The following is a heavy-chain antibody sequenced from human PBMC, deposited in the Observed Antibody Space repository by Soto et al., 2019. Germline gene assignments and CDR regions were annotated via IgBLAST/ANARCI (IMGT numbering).Heavy chain of an antibody. CDR1: GGTFQNHW. CDR2: IKEDGGET. J-gene: IGHJ6*02. CDR3: ARIVDGASNHYSMDV. D-gene: IGHD2-15*01. Sequence: RLCWAASGGTFQNHWMSLCRQAPGKGLEWVAHIKEDGGETQYLDSVKGRFTISRDNIEKSLHLHMSRMRDEDTAVYYCARIVDGASNHYSMDVWCQGLTV. V-gene: IGHV3-7*01.